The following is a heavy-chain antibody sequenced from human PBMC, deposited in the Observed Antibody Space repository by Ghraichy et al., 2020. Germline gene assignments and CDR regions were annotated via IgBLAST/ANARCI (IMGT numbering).Heavy chain of an antibody. J-gene: IGHJ6*03. CDR1: GGSISSYY. CDR2: IYTSGST. Sequence: SETLSLTCTVSGGSISSYYWSWIRQPAGKGLEWIGRIYTSGSTNYNPSLKSRVTMSVDTSKNQFSLKLSSVTAADTAVYYCARDGGAAAGPIYYYYYYMDVWGKGTTVTVSS. D-gene: IGHD6-13*01. CDR3: ARDGGAAAGPIYYYYYYMDV. V-gene: IGHV4-4*07.